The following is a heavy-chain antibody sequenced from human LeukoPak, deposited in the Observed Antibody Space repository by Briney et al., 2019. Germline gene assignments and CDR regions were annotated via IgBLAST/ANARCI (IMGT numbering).Heavy chain of an antibody. Sequence: GGSLRLSCAASGFTFSSYAMHWVRQAPGKGLEWVAVISYDGSNKYYADSVKGRFTVSRDNSKNTMYLQMYSLRGEDTAVYYCAKESSGWDPYFFDYWGQGTLVTVSS. J-gene: IGHJ4*02. CDR3: AKESSGWDPYFFDY. V-gene: IGHV3-30*04. CDR1: GFTFSSYA. CDR2: ISYDGSNK. D-gene: IGHD6-19*01.